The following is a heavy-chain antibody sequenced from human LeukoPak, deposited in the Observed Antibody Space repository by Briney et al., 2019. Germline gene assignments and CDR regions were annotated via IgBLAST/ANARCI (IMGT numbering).Heavy chain of an antibody. CDR3: AREMIAVAGDAFDI. V-gene: IGHV3-7*01. D-gene: IGHD6-19*01. CDR1: GFTFSSYW. J-gene: IGHJ3*02. CDR2: IKQDGSEK. Sequence: PGGSLRLSCAASGFTFSSYWMNWVRQAPGKGLEWVANIKQDGSEKYYVDSVKGRFTISRDNAKNSLYLQMNSLRAEDTAVYYCAREMIAVAGDAFDIWGQGTMVTVSS.